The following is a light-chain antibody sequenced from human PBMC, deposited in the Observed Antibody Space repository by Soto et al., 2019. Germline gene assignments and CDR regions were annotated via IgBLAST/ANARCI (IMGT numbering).Light chain of an antibody. CDR3: SSYTSSSTRV. Sequence: QSALTQPASVSGSPGQSITISCTGTSSDVGGYNYVSWYQQHPGKAPKLMIYEVSNRPSGVSNRFSGSKSDNTASLTISGIQAEDEADYYCSSYTSSSTRVFGGGTKLTVL. J-gene: IGLJ3*02. CDR2: EVS. V-gene: IGLV2-14*01. CDR1: SSDVGGYNY.